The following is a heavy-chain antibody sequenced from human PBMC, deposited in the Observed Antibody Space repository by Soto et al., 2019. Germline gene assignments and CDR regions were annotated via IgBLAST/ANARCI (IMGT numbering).Heavy chain of an antibody. CDR1: GGSISSGGYS. J-gene: IGHJ1*01. V-gene: IGHV4-30-2*01. D-gene: IGHD6-19*01. Sequence: SETLSLTCAVSGGSISSGGYSWSWIRQPPGKGLEWIGYMYHSGSTYYNPSLKNRVTISIDRSKNQFSLKLSSVTAADTSVYYCARQGAVAGNEYFQHWGQGTLVTVSS. CDR3: ARQGAVAGNEYFQH. CDR2: MYHSGST.